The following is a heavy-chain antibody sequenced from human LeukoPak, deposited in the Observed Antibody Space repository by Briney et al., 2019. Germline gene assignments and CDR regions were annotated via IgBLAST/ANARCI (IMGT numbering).Heavy chain of an antibody. J-gene: IGHJ4*02. CDR2: ISGDGGST. D-gene: IGHD2-8*02. CDR3: AKDTTGGLDY. Sequence: GGSLRLSCAASGFTFDDYAMHWVRQAPGKGLEWVSLISGDGGSTYCADSVKGRFTISRDNSKNSLYLQMNSLRTEDTALYHCAKDTTGGLDYWGQGTLVTVSS. CDR1: GFTFDDYA. V-gene: IGHV3-43*02.